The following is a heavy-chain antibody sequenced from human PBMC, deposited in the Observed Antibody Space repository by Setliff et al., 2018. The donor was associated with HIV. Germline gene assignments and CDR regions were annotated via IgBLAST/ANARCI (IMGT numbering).Heavy chain of an antibody. V-gene: IGHV1-3*03. CDR3: ARASSGDSPRWDITAVAGTYYYYYMDV. D-gene: IGHD6-19*01. Sequence: ASVKVSCKASGFTFTNYAIHWVRQAPGQRLEWMGWINVDSGNIKYLQDLQGRVTITKDRSASTAYMEVSNLRSEDMAVYYCARASSGDSPRWDITAVAGTYYYYYMDVWGKGTTVTVSS. CDR2: INVDSGNI. J-gene: IGHJ6*03. CDR1: GFTFTNYA.